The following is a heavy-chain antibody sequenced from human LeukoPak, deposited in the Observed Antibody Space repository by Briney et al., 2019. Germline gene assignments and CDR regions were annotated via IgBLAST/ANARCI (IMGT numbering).Heavy chain of an antibody. CDR2: IYHSGST. D-gene: IGHD6-13*01. CDR1: GDSISSGTW. Sequence: SGTLSLTCAVSGDSISSGTWWSWVRQPPGKGLEWIGEIYHSGSTNYNPSLKSRVTISVDTSKNQFSLKLSSVTAADTAVYYCARGHSSSWYPEGWFDPWGQGTLVTVSS. J-gene: IGHJ5*02. CDR3: ARGHSSSWYPEGWFDP. V-gene: IGHV4-4*02.